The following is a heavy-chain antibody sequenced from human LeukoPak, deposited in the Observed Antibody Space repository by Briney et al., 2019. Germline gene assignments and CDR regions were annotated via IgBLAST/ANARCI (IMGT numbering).Heavy chain of an antibody. D-gene: IGHD6-13*01. CDR3: ARDYEGYSSSWYMFDY. Sequence: SQTLSLTCAISGDSVSSNSAAWNWIRQSPSRGLEWLGRSYYRSKWYNDYAVSVKSRITINPDTSKNQFSLQLNSVTPEDTAVYYCARDYEGYSSSWYMFDYWGQGTLVTVSS. CDR2: SYYRSKWYN. CDR1: GDSVSSNSAA. V-gene: IGHV6-1*01. J-gene: IGHJ4*02.